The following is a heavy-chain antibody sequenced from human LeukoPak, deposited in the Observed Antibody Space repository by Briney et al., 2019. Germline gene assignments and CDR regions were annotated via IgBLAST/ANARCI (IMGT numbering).Heavy chain of an antibody. D-gene: IGHD6-13*01. J-gene: IGHJ4*02. CDR2: IWYDGSNQ. Sequence: PGGSLRLSCAVSGFTFRSYGMHWVRQAPGKGLEWVAVIWYDGSNQYYVDSVKGRFTISRDNSKNTMYLQMSSLRAEHTAVYYCARDRFMEQKVRYFDHWGQGTLVTVSS. CDR3: ARDRFMEQKVRYFDH. V-gene: IGHV3-33*01. CDR1: GFTFRSYG.